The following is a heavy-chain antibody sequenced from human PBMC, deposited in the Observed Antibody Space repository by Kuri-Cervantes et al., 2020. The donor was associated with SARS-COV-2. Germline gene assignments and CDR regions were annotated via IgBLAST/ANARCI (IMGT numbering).Heavy chain of an antibody. V-gene: IGHV3-15*01. Sequence: GESLKISCAASGFTFSNAWMSWVRQAPGKGLEWVGRIKSKTDGGTTDYAAPGKGRFTISRDDSKNTLYLQMNSLKTEDTAVYYCTTDDPGVSGSYYYYYYMDVWGKGTTVTVSS. CDR1: GFTFSNAW. CDR2: IKSKTDGGTT. J-gene: IGHJ6*03. CDR3: TTDDPGVSGSYYYYYYMDV. D-gene: IGHD1-26*01.